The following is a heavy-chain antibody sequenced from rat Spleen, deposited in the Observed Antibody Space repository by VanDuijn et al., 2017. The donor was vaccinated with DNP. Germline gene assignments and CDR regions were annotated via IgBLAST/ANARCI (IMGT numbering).Heavy chain of an antibody. D-gene: IGHD1-3*01. Sequence: QVQLKESGPGLVQPSQTLSLTCTVSGFSLTNYGVSWIRQPPGRGLEWIAAISTGGGTYYNPPLKSRLSISRDTSKSQVFLKMNSLQTEDTATYYCASTLVNYGTYGYYAMDAWGQGTSVTVSS. CDR3: ASTLVNYGTYGYYAMDA. J-gene: IGHJ4*01. V-gene: IGHV2S12*01. CDR1: GFSLTNYG. CDR2: ISTGGGT.